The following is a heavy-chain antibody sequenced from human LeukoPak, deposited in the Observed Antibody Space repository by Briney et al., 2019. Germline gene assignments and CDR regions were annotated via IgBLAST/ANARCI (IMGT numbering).Heavy chain of an antibody. Sequence: GGPLRLSGAASGFTFSSYSMNWVRQAPGKGLEWVSSISSGSSYIYYADSVKGRFTISRDNAKNSLYLQMNSLRAEDTAVYYCAVRRDGYFFDYWGQGTLVTVSS. CDR2: ISSGSSYI. D-gene: IGHD5-24*01. J-gene: IGHJ4*02. CDR3: AVRRDGYFFDY. CDR1: GFTFSSYS. V-gene: IGHV3-21*01.